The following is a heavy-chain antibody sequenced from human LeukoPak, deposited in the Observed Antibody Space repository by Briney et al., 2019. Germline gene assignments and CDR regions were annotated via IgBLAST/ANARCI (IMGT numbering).Heavy chain of an antibody. D-gene: IGHD3-22*01. V-gene: IGHV4-34*01. CDR1: GGSFSGYY. CDR2: INHSGST. J-gene: IGHJ3*02. Sequence: SETLSLTCTVYGGSFSGYYWSWIRQPPGKGLEWIGEINHSGSTNYNPSLKSRVTISVDTSKNQFSLKLTSVTAADTAVYYCARELYSSGYHDAFDIWGQGTMVTVSS. CDR3: ARELYSSGYHDAFDI.